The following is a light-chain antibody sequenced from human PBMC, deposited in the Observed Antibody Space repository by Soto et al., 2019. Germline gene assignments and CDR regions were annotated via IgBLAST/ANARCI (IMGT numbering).Light chain of an antibody. V-gene: IGKV2-30*01. J-gene: IGKJ2*01. CDR3: MLGTHWHSMYT. CDR1: QSLVYSDGNTY. CDR2: KVS. Sequence: DVVMTQSPLSLPVTLGQPASISCRSSQSLVYSDGNTYLNWFQQRPGQSPRRLIYKVSNRDSGVLDRFGGSGSGNDFTLKIRSGEAADVGVYYCMLGTHWHSMYTFGQGTKLEIK.